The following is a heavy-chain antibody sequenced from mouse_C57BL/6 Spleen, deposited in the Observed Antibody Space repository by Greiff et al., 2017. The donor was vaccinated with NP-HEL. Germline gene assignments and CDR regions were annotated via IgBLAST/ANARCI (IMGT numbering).Heavy chain of an antibody. V-gene: IGHV1-80*01. CDR1: GYAFSSYW. CDR2: IYPGDGDT. CDR3: ARRYYGSPYYFDY. D-gene: IGHD1-1*01. Sequence: VQLQQSGAELVKPGASVKISCKASGYAFSSYWMNWVKQRPGKGLEWIGQIYPGDGDTNYNGKFKGKATLTADKSSSTAYMQLSSLTSEDSAVYFCARRYYGSPYYFDYWGQGTTLTVSS. J-gene: IGHJ2*01.